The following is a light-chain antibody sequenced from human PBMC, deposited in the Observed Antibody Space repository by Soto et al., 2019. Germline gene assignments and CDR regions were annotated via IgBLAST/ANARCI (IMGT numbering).Light chain of an antibody. Sequence: QSALTQPPSASGTPGRRGTIFCSGSSSNIGGNTVNWYQQLPGTAPKLLIYNNNQRPSGVPDRFSGSKSGTSASLAISGLQSEDEADYYCATWDDSRNKVFGTGTKVTVL. J-gene: IGLJ1*01. CDR1: SSNIGGNT. CDR3: ATWDDSRNKV. CDR2: NNN. V-gene: IGLV1-44*01.